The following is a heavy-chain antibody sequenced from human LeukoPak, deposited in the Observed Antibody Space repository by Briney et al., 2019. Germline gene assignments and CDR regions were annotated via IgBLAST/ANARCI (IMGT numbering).Heavy chain of an antibody. CDR2: IYTSGST. J-gene: IGHJ3*02. CDR1: GGSISSGVYY. D-gene: IGHD2-15*01. V-gene: IGHV4-61*02. CDR3: ARGKGLSDVFDI. Sequence: SETLSLTCTVSGGSISSGVYYCSWIRQPAGKGLEWIGRIYTSGSTNYNPSLKSRVTISVDTSKNQLSLKLSAVTAADTAIYYCARGKGLSDVFDIWGQGTMVTVSS.